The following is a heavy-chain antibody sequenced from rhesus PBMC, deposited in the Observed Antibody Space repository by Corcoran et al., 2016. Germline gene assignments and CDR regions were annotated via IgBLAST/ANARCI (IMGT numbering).Heavy chain of an antibody. D-gene: IGHD1-26*01. Sequence: VQLQESGPGLVKPSETLSLTCAVSGASISTYYWNWIRQFPGKGREWIVEINDKSGTSTYNPSLKSRVSIPKAASKNQFSLTLTSVTAADTAVYYCAREHYNWGDFDYWGQGVLVTVSS. CDR2: INDKSGTS. CDR3: AREHYNWGDFDY. CDR1: GASISTYY. J-gene: IGHJ4*01. V-gene: IGHV4-80*01.